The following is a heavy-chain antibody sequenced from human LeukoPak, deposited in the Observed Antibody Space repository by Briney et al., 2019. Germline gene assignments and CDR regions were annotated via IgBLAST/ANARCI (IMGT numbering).Heavy chain of an antibody. CDR1: GGSFSGYY. Sequence: PSETLSLTCAVYGGSFSGYYWIWIRQPPGKALEWIGEINHSGSTNYNPSHKSRVTISVDTSKNQFSLKLSSVTAADTAVYYCARAAYGGGAYYFDYWGQGTLVTVSS. V-gene: IGHV4-34*01. CDR2: INHSGST. D-gene: IGHD4-23*01. J-gene: IGHJ4*02. CDR3: ARAAYGGGAYYFDY.